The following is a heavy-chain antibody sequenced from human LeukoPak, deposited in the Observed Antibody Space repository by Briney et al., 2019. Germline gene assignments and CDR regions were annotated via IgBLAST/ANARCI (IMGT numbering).Heavy chain of an antibody. J-gene: IGHJ5*02. Sequence: SETLSLTCAVYGGSFSGYYWGWIRQPPGKGLEWIGSIYYSGSTYYNPSLKSRVTISVDTSKNQFSLKLSSVTAADTAVYYCAMGHTTVTTFEDWFDPWGQGTLVTVSS. CDR2: IYYSGST. CDR1: GGSFSGYY. CDR3: AMGHTTVTTFEDWFDP. V-gene: IGHV4-39*01. D-gene: IGHD4-17*01.